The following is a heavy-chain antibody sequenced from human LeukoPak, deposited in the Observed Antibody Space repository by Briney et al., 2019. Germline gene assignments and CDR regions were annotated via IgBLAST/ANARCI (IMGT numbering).Heavy chain of an antibody. Sequence: AGGSLRLSCAASGFTFSSYSMNWVRQAPGKGLEWVSYISSSSSTIYYADSVKGRLTISRDNAKNSLYLQMNSLRAEDTAVYYCARADGLRDFDYWGQGTPVTVSS. CDR2: ISSSSSTI. CDR1: GFTFSSYS. V-gene: IGHV3-48*04. J-gene: IGHJ4*02. CDR3: ARADGLRDFDY.